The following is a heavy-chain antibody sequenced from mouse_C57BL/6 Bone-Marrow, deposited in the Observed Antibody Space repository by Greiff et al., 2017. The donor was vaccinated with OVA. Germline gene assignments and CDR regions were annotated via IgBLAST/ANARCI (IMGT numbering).Heavy chain of an antibody. D-gene: IGHD2-5*01. CDR2: IYPGSGST. CDR1: GYTFTSYW. Sequence: QVQLQQSGAELVKPGASVKMSCKASGYTFTSYWITWVKQRPGQGLEWIGDIYPGSGSTNYNEKFKSKATLTVDTSSSTAYMQLSSLTSEDSAVYYCARSGSNYGYFDVWGTGTTVTVSS. V-gene: IGHV1-55*01. CDR3: ARSGSNYGYFDV. J-gene: IGHJ1*03.